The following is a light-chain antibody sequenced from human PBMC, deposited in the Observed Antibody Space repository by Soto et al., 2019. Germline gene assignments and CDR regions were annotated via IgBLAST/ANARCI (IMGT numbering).Light chain of an antibody. CDR3: QQRYSWPPRT. J-gene: IGKJ4*01. CDR2: GVS. CDR1: QSVRSTY. Sequence: EIVMTQSPVTLSVSPGERATLSCRASQSVRSTYLAWYQQKPGQAPRLLIFGVSNRAAGIPARFSGSGSGTEFTLTISSLEPEDFAVYYCQQRYSWPPRTFGGGTKVEIK. V-gene: IGKV3-15*01.